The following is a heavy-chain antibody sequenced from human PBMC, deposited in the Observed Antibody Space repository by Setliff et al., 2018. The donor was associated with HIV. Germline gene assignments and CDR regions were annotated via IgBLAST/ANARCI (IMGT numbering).Heavy chain of an antibody. CDR1: GFTFKTYS. Sequence: LSLTCVGSGFTFKTYSMNWVRQAPGKGLEWLSYIKTDGGTTYDADSLRGRFTISRDNAKNSLYLQMNSLRAEDTAVYYCTRGNMVRGVIVRDYFDYWGQGTLVTVSS. D-gene: IGHD3-10*01. CDR3: TRGNMVRGVIVRDYFDY. J-gene: IGHJ4*02. V-gene: IGHV3-48*04. CDR2: IKTDGGTT.